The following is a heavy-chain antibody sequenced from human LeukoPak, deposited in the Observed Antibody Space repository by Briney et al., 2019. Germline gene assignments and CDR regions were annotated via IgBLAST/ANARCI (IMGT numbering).Heavy chain of an antibody. CDR3: ARGGNYWPQWWFDP. V-gene: IGHV4-59*01. J-gene: IGHJ5*02. Sequence: PSETLSLTCTVSGGSISTYYWSWIRQPPGKGLEWIGYIYYTGSASYNPSLKSRVTMSLDASKNQFSLELNSVTPADTAVYYCARGGNYWPQWWFDPWGRGTLVSVSS. CDR2: IYYTGSA. D-gene: IGHD1-26*01. CDR1: GGSISTYY.